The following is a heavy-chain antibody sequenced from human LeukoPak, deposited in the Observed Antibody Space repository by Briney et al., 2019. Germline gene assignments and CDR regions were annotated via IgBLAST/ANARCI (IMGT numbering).Heavy chain of an antibody. D-gene: IGHD5-18*01. CDR3: ARAVDTAMVGGTFYYYYYMDV. Sequence: SETLSLTCTVSGGSISSSSYYWGWIRQPPGKGLEWIGSIYYSGSTNYNPSLKSRVTISVDTSKNQFSLKLSSVTAADTAVYYCARAVDTAMVGGTFYYYYYMDVWGKGTTVTISS. CDR2: IYYSGST. CDR1: GGSISSSSYY. V-gene: IGHV4-39*07. J-gene: IGHJ6*03.